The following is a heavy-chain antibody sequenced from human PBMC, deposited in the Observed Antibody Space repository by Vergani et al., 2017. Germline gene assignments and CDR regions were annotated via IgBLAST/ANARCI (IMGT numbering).Heavy chain of an antibody. CDR3: ARVIEYCSSTSCYGEAWFDP. V-gene: IGHV1-69*12. Sequence: QVQLVQSGAEVKKPGSSVKVSCKASGGTFSSYAISWVRQAPGQGLEWMGGIIPIFGTANYAQKFQGRVTITADESTSTADMELSSLRSEDTAVYYCARVIEYCSSTSCYGEAWFDPWGQGTLVTVSS. CDR1: GGTFSSYA. D-gene: IGHD2-2*01. CDR2: IIPIFGTA. J-gene: IGHJ5*02.